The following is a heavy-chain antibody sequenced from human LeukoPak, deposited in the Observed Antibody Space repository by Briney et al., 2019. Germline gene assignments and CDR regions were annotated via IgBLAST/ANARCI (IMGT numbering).Heavy chain of an antibody. CDR2: IWYDGSNK. CDR1: GFTFSSYG. Sequence: EGSLRLSCAASGFTFSSYGMHWVRQAPGKGPEWVAFIWYDGSNKYYEDSVKGRFTISRGNSKNTLSLQMNSLRPEDTAVYYCAKAYSYGFDYWGQGTLVTVSS. CDR3: AKAYSYGFDY. D-gene: IGHD5-18*01. V-gene: IGHV3-30*02. J-gene: IGHJ4*02.